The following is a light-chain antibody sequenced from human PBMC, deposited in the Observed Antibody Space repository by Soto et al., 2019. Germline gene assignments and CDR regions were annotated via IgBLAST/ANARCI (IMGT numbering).Light chain of an antibody. CDR1: SSNIGAKYD. V-gene: IGLV1-40*01. Sequence: QSVLTQPPSVSGAPGRRVTISCTGSSSNIGAKYDVHWYQQFPGTAPKLLIYADNNRPSGVPDRFSGAKSGTSASLAISGLQPEDEAVYYCQSYDFNLSGFVAFGGGTKVTVL. J-gene: IGLJ2*01. CDR2: ADN. CDR3: QSYDFNLSGFVA.